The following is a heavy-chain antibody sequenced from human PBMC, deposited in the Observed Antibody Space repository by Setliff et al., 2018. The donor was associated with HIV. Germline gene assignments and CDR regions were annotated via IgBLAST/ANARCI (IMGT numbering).Heavy chain of an antibody. CDR2: IYHSGST. D-gene: IGHD2-2*01. V-gene: IGHV4-38-2*02. J-gene: IGHJ4*02. CDR1: GYSISSGYY. Sequence: SETLSLTCAVSGYSISSGYYWGWIRQPPGKGLEWIGSIYHSGSTYYNPSLKSRVTISVDTSKNQFSLKLSSLTAADTAVYYCAREYCSSTSCYPYDYWDQGTLVTVSS. CDR3: AREYCSSTSCYPYDY.